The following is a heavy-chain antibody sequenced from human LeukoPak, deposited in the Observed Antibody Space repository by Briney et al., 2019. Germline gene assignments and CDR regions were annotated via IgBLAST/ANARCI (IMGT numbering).Heavy chain of an antibody. CDR1: GYTFTSYG. J-gene: IGHJ5*02. V-gene: IGHV1-69*04. D-gene: IGHD6-13*01. Sequence: SVKVSCKASGYTFTSYGISWVRQAPGQGLEWMGRIIPILGIANYAQKFQGRVTITADESTSTAYMELSSLRSEDTAVYYCAKDGSSSWYQSWFDPWGQGTLVTVSS. CDR3: AKDGSSSWYQSWFDP. CDR2: IIPILGIA.